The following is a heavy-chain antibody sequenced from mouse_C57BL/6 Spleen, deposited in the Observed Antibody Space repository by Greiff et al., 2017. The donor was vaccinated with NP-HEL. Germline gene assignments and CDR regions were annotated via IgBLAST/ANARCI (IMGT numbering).Heavy chain of an antibody. CDR2: IWGDGGT. Sequence: VKLMESGPGLVAPSQSLSITCTVSGFSLTSYGVSWVRQPPGKGLEWLGVIWGDGGTNYPSDIIYRLGISKDNSKSQVFLKLSRLQTDETATYYCAKSTMIRKETAFGYWGQGNLVTVSA. D-gene: IGHD2-4*01. V-gene: IGHV2-3*01. CDR3: AKSTMIRKETAFGY. J-gene: IGHJ3*01. CDR1: GFSLTSYG.